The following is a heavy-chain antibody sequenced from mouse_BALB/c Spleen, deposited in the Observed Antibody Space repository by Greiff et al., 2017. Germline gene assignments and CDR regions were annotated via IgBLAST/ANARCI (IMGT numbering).Heavy chain of an antibody. CDR1: GFTFSSYT. J-gene: IGHJ3*01. CDR2: ISSGGSYT. Sequence: EVQLVESGGGLVKPGGSLKLSCAASGFTFSSYTMSWVRQTPEKRLEWVATISSGGSYTYYPGSVKGRFTISRDNAKNTLYLQMSSLKSEDTAMYYCTRDDYDEEAWFAYWGQGTLVTVSA. D-gene: IGHD2-4*01. CDR3: TRDDYDEEAWFAY. V-gene: IGHV5-6-4*01.